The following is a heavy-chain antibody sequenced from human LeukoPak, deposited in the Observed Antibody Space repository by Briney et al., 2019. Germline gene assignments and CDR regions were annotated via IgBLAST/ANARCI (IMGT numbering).Heavy chain of an antibody. CDR2: MNPNSGNT. Sequence: ASVKVSCKASGYTFTSYDINWVRQATGQGLEWMGWMNPNSGNTGYAQKFQGRVTMTRNTSISTAYMELSSLRSEDTAVYYCARGGYYYRSGSFGFDYWGQGTLVTVSS. V-gene: IGHV1-8*01. J-gene: IGHJ4*02. D-gene: IGHD3-10*01. CDR1: GYTFTSYD. CDR3: ARGGYYYRSGSFGFDY.